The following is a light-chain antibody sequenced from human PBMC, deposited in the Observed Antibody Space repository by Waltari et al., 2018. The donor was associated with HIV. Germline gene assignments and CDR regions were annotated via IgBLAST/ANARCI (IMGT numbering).Light chain of an antibody. J-gene: IGLJ2*01. Sequence: YVVSQPPSVSVAPGQTAAITCGGNNIGSLSVHWYQQRPGQAPVLVISYDNDRPSGIPERFSGSSSGNTATLTIRGVEAGDEADYYCQVWDSSSDHVLFGGGTKLTVL. CDR2: YDN. CDR1: NIGSLS. V-gene: IGLV3-21*04. CDR3: QVWDSSSDHVL.